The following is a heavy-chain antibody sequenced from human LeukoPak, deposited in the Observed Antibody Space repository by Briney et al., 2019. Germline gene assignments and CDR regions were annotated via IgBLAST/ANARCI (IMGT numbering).Heavy chain of an antibody. CDR3: AREVSDSGYLPGYYYYYYYMDV. V-gene: IGHV1-46*01. D-gene: IGHD5-12*01. CDR1: GYTFTSYY. CDR2: INPSGGST. J-gene: IGHJ6*03. Sequence: ASVKVSCKASGYTFTSYYMHWVRQAPGQGLEWMGIINPSGGSTSYAQKFQGRVTMTRDMSTSTVYMELSSLRSEDTAVYYCAREVSDSGYLPGYYYYYYYMDVWGKGTTVTVSS.